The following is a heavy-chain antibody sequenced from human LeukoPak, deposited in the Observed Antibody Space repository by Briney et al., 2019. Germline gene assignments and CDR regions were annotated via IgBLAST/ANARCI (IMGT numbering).Heavy chain of an antibody. Sequence: PSQTLSLTCTVSGGSISSGGYYWSWIRQHPGKSLEWIGYIHYSGSTYYNPSLKSRVTMSVDTSKSQFSLKLSSVTAADTAVYYCARDEGYYFDYWGQGTLVTVSS. J-gene: IGHJ4*02. CDR2: IHYSGST. CDR3: ARDEGYYFDY. V-gene: IGHV4-31*03. CDR1: GGSISSGGYY.